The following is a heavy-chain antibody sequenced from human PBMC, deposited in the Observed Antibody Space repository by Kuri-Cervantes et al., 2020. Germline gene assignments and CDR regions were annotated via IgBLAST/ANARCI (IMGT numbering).Heavy chain of an antibody. CDR2: IDHSGST. J-gene: IGHJ4*02. CDR3: ARANGDYYFDY. V-gene: IGHV4-38-2*01. CDR1: GYSISSGYF. D-gene: IGHD4-17*01. Sequence: SETLSLTCAVSGYSISSGYFWGWIRQPPGKGLEWIGSIDHSGSTYYNPSLKSRVTISVDTSKNQFSLKLSSVTAADTAVYYCARANGDYYFDYWGQGTLVTVSS.